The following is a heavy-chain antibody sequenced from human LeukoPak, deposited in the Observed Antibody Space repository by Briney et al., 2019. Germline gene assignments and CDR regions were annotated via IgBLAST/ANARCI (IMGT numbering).Heavy chain of an antibody. CDR1: GNYW. V-gene: IGHV3-74*01. CDR3: VSFYETY. J-gene: IGHJ4*02. Sequence: GGSLRLSCAASGNYWMHWVRQVPGKGLVWVSHINSDGSWTSYADSVKGRFTISKDNAKNTVYLQMNSLRAEDTAVFYCVSFYETYWGQGTLVTVSS. CDR2: INSDGSWT. D-gene: IGHD2/OR15-2a*01.